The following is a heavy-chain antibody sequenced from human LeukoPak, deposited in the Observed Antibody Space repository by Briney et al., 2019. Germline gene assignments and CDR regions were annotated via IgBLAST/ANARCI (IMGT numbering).Heavy chain of an antibody. CDR3: AREGYCGGDCYTS. V-gene: IGHV3-74*01. CDR1: GFTFSSYW. CDR2: INNAGSTT. J-gene: IGHJ4*02. Sequence: GGSLRLSCAASGFTFSSYWMHWVRQAPGKGLVWVSRINNAGSTTIYADSVKGRFTISRDNAKNTVFLQMNSLRAEDTAVYYCAREGYCGGDCYTSWGQGTLVTVSS. D-gene: IGHD2-21*02.